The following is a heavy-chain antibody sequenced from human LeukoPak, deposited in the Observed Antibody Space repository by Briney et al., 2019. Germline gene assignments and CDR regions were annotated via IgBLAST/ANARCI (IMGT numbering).Heavy chain of an antibody. CDR2: INHSGST. CDR3: ARDGRGYSGYDPDYFDY. V-gene: IGHV4-34*01. Sequence: PSETLSLTCAVYGGSFSGYYWSWIRQPPGKGLEWIGEINHSGSTNYNPSLKSRVTISVDTSKNQFSLKLSSVTAADTAVYYCARDGRGYSGYDPDYFDYWGQGTLVTVSS. CDR1: GGSFSGYY. J-gene: IGHJ4*02. D-gene: IGHD5-12*01.